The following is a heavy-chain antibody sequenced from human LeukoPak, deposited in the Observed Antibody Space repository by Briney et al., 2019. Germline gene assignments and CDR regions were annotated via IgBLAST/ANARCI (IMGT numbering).Heavy chain of an antibody. CDR2: IHSGGTT. Sequence: GGSLRLSCAASGFTFSSYAMSWVRQAPGKGLECVSVIHSGGTTYYADSVKGRFTISRDSSKNTVSLQMNSLRAEDTAVYYCARDSGYSNGWPVYWGQGTLVTVSS. D-gene: IGHD6-19*01. V-gene: IGHV3-53*01. J-gene: IGHJ4*02. CDR1: GFTFSSYA. CDR3: ARDSGYSNGWPVY.